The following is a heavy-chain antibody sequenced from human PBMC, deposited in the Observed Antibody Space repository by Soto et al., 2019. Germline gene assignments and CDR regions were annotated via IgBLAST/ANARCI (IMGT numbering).Heavy chain of an antibody. D-gene: IGHD6-19*01. V-gene: IGHV4-39*01. CDR3: ARGIAVAGRGGYNWFDP. Sequence: SETLSLTCTVSVGSISSSSYYWGWIRQPPGKGLEWIGSIYYSGSTYYNPSLKSRVTISVDTSKNQFSLKLSSVTAADTAVYYCARGIAVAGRGGYNWFDPWGQGTLVTVSS. CDR1: VGSISSSSYY. J-gene: IGHJ5*02. CDR2: IYYSGST.